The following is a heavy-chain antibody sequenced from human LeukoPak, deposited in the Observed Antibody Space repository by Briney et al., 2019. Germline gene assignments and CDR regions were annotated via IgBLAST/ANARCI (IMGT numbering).Heavy chain of an antibody. CDR3: ARGGWRGLDGYFDL. CDR1: GFTFSSYS. D-gene: IGHD6-19*01. CDR2: ISNSRNYI. Sequence: GGSLRLSCAASGFTFSSYSMSWVRQAPGKGLEWVSSISNSRNYIYYADSVKGRFTISRDNAKNTLYLQMNSLRAEDMAVYYCARGGWRGLDGYFDLWGRGTLVTVSS. J-gene: IGHJ2*01. V-gene: IGHV3-21*01.